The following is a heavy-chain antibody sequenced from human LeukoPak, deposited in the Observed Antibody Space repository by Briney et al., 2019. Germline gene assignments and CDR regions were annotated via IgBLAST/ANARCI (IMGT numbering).Heavy chain of an antibody. CDR1: GGSISSGSYY. Sequence: SETLSLTCTVSGGSISSGSYYWSWIRQPAGKGLEWIGRIYTSGSTNYNPSLKSRVTISVDTSKNQFSLNLSSVTAADTALYYCARYFGVIPSAHFDYWGQGTLVTVSS. CDR2: IYTSGST. CDR3: ARYFGVIPSAHFDY. V-gene: IGHV4-61*02. J-gene: IGHJ4*02. D-gene: IGHD3-3*01.